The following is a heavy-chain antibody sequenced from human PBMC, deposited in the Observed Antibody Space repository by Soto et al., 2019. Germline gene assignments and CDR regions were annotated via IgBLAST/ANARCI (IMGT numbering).Heavy chain of an antibody. D-gene: IGHD5-18*01. Sequence: ASVKVSCKASGYTFSRYYMHWVRQAPGQRLEWMGWINAGNGNTKYSQKFQGRVTITRDTSASTAYMELISLRAEDTAVYYCAKGGYTFGFLFDSWGQGTLVTVSS. CDR3: AKGGYTFGFLFDS. CDR2: INAGNGNT. V-gene: IGHV1-3*01. CDR1: GYTFSRYY. J-gene: IGHJ4*02.